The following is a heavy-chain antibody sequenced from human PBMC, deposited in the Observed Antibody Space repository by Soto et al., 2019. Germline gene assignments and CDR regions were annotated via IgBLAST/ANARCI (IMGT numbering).Heavy chain of an antibody. J-gene: IGHJ4*02. CDR1: GVSITSSW. CDR3: ARHIAVSGTGGVDH. D-gene: IGHD2-21*01. CDR2: IFHTGSG. V-gene: IGHV4-4*02. Sequence: QVQLQESGPGLMKPSGTLSLTCAVSGVSITSSWWRWVRQPPGKGVECIAEIFHTGSGNYSPSLRGRLTRSMDKSRSHLSLTLNAVTAADTAVYYCARHIAVSGTGGVDHWGQGTLVTVSS.